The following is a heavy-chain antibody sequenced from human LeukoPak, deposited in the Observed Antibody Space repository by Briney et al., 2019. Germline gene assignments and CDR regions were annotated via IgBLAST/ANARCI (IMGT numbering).Heavy chain of an antibody. Sequence: GGSLRLSCAASGFTFSSYGMHWVRQAPGKGLEWVAFIRYDGSNKYYADSVKGRFTISRDNSKNTLYLQMNSLRAEDTAVYYCARASIGYGSGSYYDRDYWGQGTLVTVSS. V-gene: IGHV3-30*02. CDR3: ARASIGYGSGSYYDRDY. CDR2: IRYDGSNK. CDR1: GFTFSSYG. J-gene: IGHJ4*02. D-gene: IGHD3-10*01.